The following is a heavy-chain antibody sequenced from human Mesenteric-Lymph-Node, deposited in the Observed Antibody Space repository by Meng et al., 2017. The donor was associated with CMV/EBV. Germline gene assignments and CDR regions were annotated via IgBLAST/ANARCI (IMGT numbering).Heavy chain of an antibody. CDR2: INQDGSQK. Sequence: GSLKISCAASGFTLSDYYMDWVRQAPGKGLEWVANINQDGSQKYYVDSVKGRFTISRDNTKNSLYLQMNSLRAEDTAVYYCARDLYYDFWSGQDDYWGQGTLVTVSS. J-gene: IGHJ4*02. CDR1: GFTLSDYY. CDR3: ARDLYYDFWSGQDDY. D-gene: IGHD3-3*01. V-gene: IGHV3-7*01.